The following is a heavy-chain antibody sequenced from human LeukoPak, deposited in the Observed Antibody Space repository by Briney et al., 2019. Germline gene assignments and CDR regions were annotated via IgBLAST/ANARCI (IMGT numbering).Heavy chain of an antibody. CDR1: GYTFTGYY. CDR2: INPNSGGT. CDR3: ASTGVVPAAPYYFDY. Sequence: ALVKVSCKASGYTFTGYYMHWVRQAPGQGLEWMGWINPNSGGTNYAQKFQGRVTMTRDTSISTAYMELSRLRSDGTAVYYCASTGVVPAAPYYFDYWGQGTLVTVSS. V-gene: IGHV1-2*02. D-gene: IGHD2-2*01. J-gene: IGHJ4*02.